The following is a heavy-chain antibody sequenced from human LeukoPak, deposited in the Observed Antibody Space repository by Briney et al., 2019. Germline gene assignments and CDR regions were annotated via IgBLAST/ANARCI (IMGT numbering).Heavy chain of an antibody. V-gene: IGHV3-7*01. J-gene: IGHJ4*02. CDR2: IKQDGSEE. CDR3: ARGGTNLYSGSYPYDY. Sequence: GGSLRLSCAASGFTFSSYWMTWVRQAPGKGLEWVANIKQDGSEEYYIDSVKGRFTSSRDNAKNTLYLEMNSLRAEGTAVYYCARGGTNLYSGSYPYDYWGQGTLVTVSS. D-gene: IGHD1-26*01. CDR1: GFTFSSYW.